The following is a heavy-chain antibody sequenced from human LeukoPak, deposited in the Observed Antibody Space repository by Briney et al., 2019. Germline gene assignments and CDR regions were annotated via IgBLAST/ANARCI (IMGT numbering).Heavy chain of an antibody. CDR1: GYTFTGHY. Sequence: ASVKVSCKASGYTFTGHYMHWVRQAPGQGLEWMGWINPNSGGTNYAQKFQGRVTMTRDTSISTAYMELSRLRSDDTAVYYCARDPEITGTVDYWGQGTLVTVSS. CDR2: INPNSGGT. CDR3: ARDPEITGTVDY. J-gene: IGHJ4*02. D-gene: IGHD1-7*01. V-gene: IGHV1-2*02.